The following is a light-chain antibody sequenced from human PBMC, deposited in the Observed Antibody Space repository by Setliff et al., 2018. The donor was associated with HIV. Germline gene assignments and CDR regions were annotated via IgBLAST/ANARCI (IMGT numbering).Light chain of an antibody. CDR3: SAWDDSLNACV. V-gene: IGLV1-44*01. CDR1: SSNIGGDA. J-gene: IGLJ1*01. Sequence: QSVLTQPPSASGTPGQRVTISCSGSSSNIGGDAVKCYQQVPGMAPKLLIYSQNQRPSGVPDRFSASKSGTSASLAISGLQSDDEADYYCSAWDDSLNACVFGTGTKVTVL. CDR2: SQN.